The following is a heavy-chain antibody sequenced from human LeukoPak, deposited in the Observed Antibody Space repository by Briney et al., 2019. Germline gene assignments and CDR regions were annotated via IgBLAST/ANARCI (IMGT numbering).Heavy chain of an antibody. D-gene: IGHD3-10*01. Sequence: GGSLRLSCAASGFTFSSYSMNWVRQAPGKGLEWVSSISSSTNYIFYADSVKGRFTISRDNAKNSLYLQMNGLRAEDTAVYYCAREYGSGSLDYWGQGTLVTVSS. J-gene: IGHJ4*02. CDR1: GFTFSSYS. V-gene: IGHV3-21*01. CDR2: ISSSTNYI. CDR3: AREYGSGSLDY.